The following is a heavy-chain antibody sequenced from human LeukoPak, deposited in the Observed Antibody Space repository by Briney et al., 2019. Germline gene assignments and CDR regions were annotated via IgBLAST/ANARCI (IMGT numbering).Heavy chain of an antibody. CDR1: GFTFSSYS. Sequence: GGSLRLSCAASGFTFSSYSMNWVRQAPGKGLEWVSSISSSRSYIYYADSVKGRFTISRDNAKNSLYLQMNSLRAEDTAVYYCARSKPAAGSFDYWGQGTLVTVSS. V-gene: IGHV3-21*01. CDR2: ISSSRSYI. D-gene: IGHD2-2*01. CDR3: ARSKPAAGSFDY. J-gene: IGHJ4*02.